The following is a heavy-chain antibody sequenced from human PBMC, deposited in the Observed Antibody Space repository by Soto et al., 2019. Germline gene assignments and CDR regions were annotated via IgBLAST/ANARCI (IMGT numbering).Heavy chain of an antibody. CDR3: AKSNRVFEWLLSFDY. J-gene: IGHJ4*02. CDR1: GFTFNTYS. D-gene: IGHD3-9*01. V-gene: IGHV3-48*01. CDR2: ISSSRSTI. Sequence: GGPLRLSCAASGFTFNTYSMNWVRQAPGKGLEWVSYISSSRSTIHYADSVKGRFTISRDNSKNSLYLQMNSLRAEDTAVYYCAKSNRVFEWLLSFDYWGQGTLVTVSS.